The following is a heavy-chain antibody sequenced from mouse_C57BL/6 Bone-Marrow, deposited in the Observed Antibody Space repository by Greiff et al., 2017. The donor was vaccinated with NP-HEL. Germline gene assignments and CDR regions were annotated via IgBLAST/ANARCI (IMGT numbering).Heavy chain of an antibody. CDR1: GYTFTSYW. J-gene: IGHJ2*01. CDR2: IDPSDSET. V-gene: IGHV1-52*01. D-gene: IGHD4-1*01. CDR3: ARKGGNWDGFDY. Sequence: VQLQQPGAELVRPGSSVKLSCKASGYTFTSYWMHWVKQRPIKGLEWIGNIDPSDSETHYNQKFKDKATLTVDKSSSTAYMQLSSLTSEDSAVYYCARKGGNWDGFDYWGQGTTLTVSS.